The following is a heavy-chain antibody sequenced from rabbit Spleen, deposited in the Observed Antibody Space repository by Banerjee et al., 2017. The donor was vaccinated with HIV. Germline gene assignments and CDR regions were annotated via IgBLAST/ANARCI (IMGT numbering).Heavy chain of an antibody. J-gene: IGHJ4*01. CDR2: INAATAKP. Sequence: QEQLVESGGGLVQPEGSLTLTCKASGFSFGDRDVMCWVRQAPGKGLEWIACINAATAKPVYATWAKGRFTCSKTSSTTVTLQMTSLTVADTATYFCVREVAGKFNLWGQGTLVTVS. CDR1: GFSFGDRDV. CDR3: VREVAGKFNL. V-gene: IGHV1S45*01. D-gene: IGHD4-1*01.